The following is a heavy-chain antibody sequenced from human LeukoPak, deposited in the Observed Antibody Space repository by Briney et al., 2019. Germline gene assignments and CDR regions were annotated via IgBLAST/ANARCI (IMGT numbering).Heavy chain of an antibody. CDR3: ARGQWLRKYGMDV. Sequence: AETLSLTCAVYGGSFSGYYWGWIRQPPGKGLEWIGEINHSGSTNYNPSLKSRVTISVDTSKNQFSLKLSSVTAADTAVYYCARGQWLRKYGMDVWGKGTTVTVSS. J-gene: IGHJ6*04. V-gene: IGHV4-34*01. CDR2: INHSGST. CDR1: GGSFSGYY. D-gene: IGHD6-19*01.